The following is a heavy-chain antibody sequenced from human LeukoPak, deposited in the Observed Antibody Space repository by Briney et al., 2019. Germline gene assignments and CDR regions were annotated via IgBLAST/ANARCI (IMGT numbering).Heavy chain of an antibody. J-gene: IGHJ4*02. V-gene: IGHV3-30*03. CDR3: ARDLVGGWDDSSGYYYGYFDY. CDR1: GFTFSTYG. CDR2: ISYDGSNK. Sequence: GRSLRLSCAASGFTFSTYGMHWVRQAPGKGLEWVAVISYDGSNKYYADSVKGRFTISRDKSKNTLYLQMNSLRAEDTAVYYCARDLVGGWDDSSGYYYGYFDYWGQGTLVTVSS. D-gene: IGHD3-22*01.